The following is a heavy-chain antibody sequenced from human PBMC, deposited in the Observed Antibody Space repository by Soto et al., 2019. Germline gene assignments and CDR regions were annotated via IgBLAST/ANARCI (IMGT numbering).Heavy chain of an antibody. D-gene: IGHD3-10*01. CDR1: GFTFSRYT. J-gene: IGHJ4*02. V-gene: IGHV3-30-3*01. CDR3: ARDDEGGSDCELGY. CDR2: ISDDGINT. Sequence: QVQLVESGGGVVQPGRSLRLSCAASGFTFSRYTMHLVRQAPGNGLEWMAFISDDGINTYYPDSVKGQFTISRDNSKNTLYLQMNSLRTEDTAVYYCARDDEGGSDCELGYWGQGTLVTVSS.